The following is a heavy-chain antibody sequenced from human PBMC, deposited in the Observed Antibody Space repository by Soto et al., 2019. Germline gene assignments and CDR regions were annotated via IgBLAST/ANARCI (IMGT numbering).Heavy chain of an antibody. D-gene: IGHD4-17*01. CDR1: GYTFTSYG. V-gene: IGHV1-8*02. Sequence: ASVKVSCKASGYTFTSYGISWVRQAPGQGLEWMGWMNPNSGNTGYAQKFQGRVTMTRNTSISTAYMELSSLRSEDTAVYYCARGHSDLRGDYDFEYWGQGTLVTVSS. J-gene: IGHJ4*02. CDR2: MNPNSGNT. CDR3: ARGHSDLRGDYDFEY.